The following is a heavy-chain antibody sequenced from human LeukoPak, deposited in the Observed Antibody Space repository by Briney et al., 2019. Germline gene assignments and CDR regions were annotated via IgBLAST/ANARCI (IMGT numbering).Heavy chain of an antibody. V-gene: IGHV3-7*01. D-gene: IGHD2/OR15-2a*01. J-gene: IGHJ3*02. CDR1: GFTFSSYW. CDR3: ARVRRMVIRLSAFDI. Sequence: GGSLRLSCAASGFTFSSYWMTWVRQAPGKGLEWVANIKQDGGEKYYVDSVKGRFTISRDNAKNSLYLRMNSLRAEDTAVYYCARVRRMVIRLSAFDIWGQGTMVTVFS. CDR2: IKQDGGEK.